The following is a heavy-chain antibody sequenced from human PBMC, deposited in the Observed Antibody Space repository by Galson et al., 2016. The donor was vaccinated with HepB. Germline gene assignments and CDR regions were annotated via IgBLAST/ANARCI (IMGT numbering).Heavy chain of an antibody. CDR2: IHRDGHT. J-gene: IGHJ6*02. CDR3: ARDLLESSGYYYYYYYGMDV. Sequence: SLRLSCAASGFNVSDTYMTWLRQPPGKGLEWVSVIHRDGHTYLAASVKGRFTSSRDTSKNTLDLQMNSLRAEDAAVYYCARDLLESSGYYYYYYYGMDVWGQGTTVTVSS. D-gene: IGHD6-19*01. V-gene: IGHV3-53*05. CDR1: GFNVSDTY.